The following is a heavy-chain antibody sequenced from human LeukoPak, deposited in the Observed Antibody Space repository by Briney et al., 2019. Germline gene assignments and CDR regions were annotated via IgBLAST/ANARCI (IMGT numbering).Heavy chain of an antibody. CDR1: GYTFTGFY. CDR3: ARDRQQLYYYYGMDV. CDR2: IHPDSGGT. Sequence: ASVKVSCKASGYTFTGFYLHWVRQAPGQGLEWMGWIHPDSGGTNYAQTFQGRVTMTRDTSISTAYMELSRLRSDDTAVYYCARDRQQLYYYYGMDVWGQGTTVTVSS. V-gene: IGHV1-2*02. J-gene: IGHJ6*02. D-gene: IGHD4-11*01.